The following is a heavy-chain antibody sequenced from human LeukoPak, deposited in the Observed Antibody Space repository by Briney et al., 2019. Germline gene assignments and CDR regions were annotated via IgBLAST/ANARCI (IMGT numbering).Heavy chain of an antibody. CDR3: ARGNYDSSGYYHY. Sequence: GGSLRLSCAASGFTFSSYSMNWVRQAPGKGLEWVSSISSSSSYIYYADSVKGRFTISRDNAKNSLYLQMNSLRAEDTAVYYCARGNYDSSGYYHYWGQGTLVTVSS. V-gene: IGHV3-21*01. CDR1: GFTFSSYS. CDR2: ISSSSSYI. D-gene: IGHD3-22*01. J-gene: IGHJ4*02.